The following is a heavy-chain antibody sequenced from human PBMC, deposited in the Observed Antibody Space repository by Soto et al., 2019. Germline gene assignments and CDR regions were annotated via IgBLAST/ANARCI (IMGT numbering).Heavy chain of an antibody. CDR1: GDSISSGNKY. CDR2: IFSSGTT. Sequence: SETLSLTXTVSGDSISSGNKYWSWIRQAPGKGLEWIGYIFSSGTTYYNPSLKSRLTMSLDTSQNQFSLRLASVTDADSAVYYCARVPSPFDYYYAMDVWGQGTTVTVSS. D-gene: IGHD3-16*01. CDR3: ARVPSPFDYYYAMDV. J-gene: IGHJ6*02. V-gene: IGHV4-30-4*01.